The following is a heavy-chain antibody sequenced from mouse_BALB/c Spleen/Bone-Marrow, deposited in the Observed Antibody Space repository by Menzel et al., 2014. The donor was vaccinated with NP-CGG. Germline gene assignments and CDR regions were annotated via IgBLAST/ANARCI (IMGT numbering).Heavy chain of an antibody. J-gene: IGHJ4*01. CDR3: TRWXXXAXYYTMTMDY. CDR1: GYTFTNFW. Sequence: LQQSGSELVRPGASVKLSCKASGYTFTNFWLHWVKPRPGQGLEWIGDIYPGSDNTNYDEKFKTKATLSVDTSSSTAYMQLSSLTSEDSAVYYCTRWXXXAXYYTMTMDYWGQGTSVTVAS. CDR2: IYPGSDNT. D-gene: IGHD2-3*01. V-gene: IGHV1S22*01.